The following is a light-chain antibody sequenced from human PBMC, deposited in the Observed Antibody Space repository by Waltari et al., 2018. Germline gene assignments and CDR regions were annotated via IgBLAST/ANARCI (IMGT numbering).Light chain of an antibody. J-gene: IGLJ3*02. CDR1: SSDVGGYDS. Sequence: QSALTQPASVSGSPGQSITISCTGTSSDVGGYDSVSWYQQHPGKAPKLMIYEVSNRPSGVSSRFSGSKSANTASLTISGLQAEDEADYYCSSYTSSSSWVFGEGTKLTVL. V-gene: IGLV2-14*01. CDR3: SSYTSSSSWV. CDR2: EVS.